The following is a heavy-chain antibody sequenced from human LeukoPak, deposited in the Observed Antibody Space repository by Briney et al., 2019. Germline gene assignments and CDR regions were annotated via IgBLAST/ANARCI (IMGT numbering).Heavy chain of an antibody. D-gene: IGHD6-13*01. Sequence: GGSLRLSCAASGFPFSSYAMSWVRQAPGRGLEWVSSITAIDGRTYYADSVRGRFTISRDNSKNTVYLQLNSLRAGDTAIYYCTKDRRGPAAGTWYFDSWGQGTLVTVSS. V-gene: IGHV3-23*01. CDR2: ITAIDGRT. CDR3: TKDRRGPAAGTWYFDS. CDR1: GFPFSSYA. J-gene: IGHJ4*02.